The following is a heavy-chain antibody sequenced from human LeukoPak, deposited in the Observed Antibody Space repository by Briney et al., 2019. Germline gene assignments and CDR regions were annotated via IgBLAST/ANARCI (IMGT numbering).Heavy chain of an antibody. D-gene: IGHD1-26*01. CDR1: GGSVCSAGYY. CDR3: ARTQSQSGSYRYYFGY. CDR2: IYYIRNT. V-gene: IGHV4-61*08. Sequence: PSETLSLTCTVPGGSVCSAGYYWSWIRQPPGRGLEWIGYIYYIRNTNYNPSLKSRVTMSLDPSKNQFSLKLNSVTAADTAVYYCARTQSQSGSYRYYFGYWGQGTLVTVSS. J-gene: IGHJ4*02.